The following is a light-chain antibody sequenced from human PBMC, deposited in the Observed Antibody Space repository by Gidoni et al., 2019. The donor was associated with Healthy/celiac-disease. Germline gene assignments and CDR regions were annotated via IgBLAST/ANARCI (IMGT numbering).Light chain of an antibody. J-gene: IGLJ2*01. CDR2: LNSDGSH. V-gene: IGLV4-69*01. Sequence: QLVLPQSPSASASLGASVKLTCTLSSGHSSYAIAWHQQQPEKGPRYLMKLNSDGSHSKGDGIPDRFSGYSSGAERYLTISSLQSEDEADYYCQTWGTGTVVFGGGTKLTVL. CDR1: SGHSSYA. CDR3: QTWGTGTVV.